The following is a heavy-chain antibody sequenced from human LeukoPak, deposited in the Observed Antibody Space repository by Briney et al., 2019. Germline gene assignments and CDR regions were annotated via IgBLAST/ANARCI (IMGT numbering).Heavy chain of an antibody. D-gene: IGHD2-2*01. Sequence: PGGSLRLSCAASGFTVSSNYMSWVRQAPGKGLEWVSVIYSGGSTYYADSVKGRFTISRDNSKNTLYLQMNSLRAEDTAVYYCARDAYCSSTSCYFYYYYGMDVWGQGTTVTVSS. CDR3: ARDAYCSSTSCYFYYYYGMDV. CDR1: GFTVSSNY. V-gene: IGHV3-66*01. J-gene: IGHJ6*02. CDR2: IYSGGST.